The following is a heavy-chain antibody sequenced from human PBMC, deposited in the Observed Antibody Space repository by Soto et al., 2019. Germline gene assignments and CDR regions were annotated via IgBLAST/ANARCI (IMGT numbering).Heavy chain of an antibody. CDR2: ISSSSNTI. J-gene: IGHJ4*02. Sequence: GGSLRLSCAASGFTFSSYSMNWVRQAPGKGLEWVSYISSSSNTIYYADSVKGRFTISRDNAKNLLYLQMNSLRVEDKAVYYCARSSTFFDYWGQGIPVTVSS. D-gene: IGHD6-6*01. V-gene: IGHV3-48*01. CDR1: GFTFSSYS. CDR3: ARSSTFFDY.